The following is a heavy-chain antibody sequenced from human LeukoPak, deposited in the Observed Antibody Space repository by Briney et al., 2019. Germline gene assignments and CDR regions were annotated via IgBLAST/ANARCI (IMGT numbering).Heavy chain of an antibody. CDR2: IKQDGSEK. D-gene: IGHD3-3*01. CDR3: ARDRFLEWLPDQYYFDY. J-gene: IGHJ4*02. Sequence: PGGSLRLSCAAFGFTFSSYWMSWVRQAPGKGLEWVANIKQDGSEKYYVDSVKGRFTISRDNAKNSLYLQMNSLRAEDTAVYYCARDRFLEWLPDQYYFDYWGQGTLVTVSS. CDR1: GFTFSSYW. V-gene: IGHV3-7*03.